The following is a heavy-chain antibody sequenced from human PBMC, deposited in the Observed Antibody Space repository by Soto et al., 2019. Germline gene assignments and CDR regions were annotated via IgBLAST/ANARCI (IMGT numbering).Heavy chain of an antibody. CDR1: GGSFSGYY. CDR2: INHSGST. Sequence: QVQLQQWGAGLLKPSETLSLTCAVYGGSFSGYYWSWIRQPPGKGLEWIGEINHSGSTNYNPSLKSRVTISVDTSKNQFSLKLSSVTAADTAVYYCARRVKRPYDSSGYYYVYGRLVGFDPWGQGTLVTVSS. J-gene: IGHJ5*02. V-gene: IGHV4-34*01. CDR3: ARRVKRPYDSSGYYYVYGRLVGFDP. D-gene: IGHD3-22*01.